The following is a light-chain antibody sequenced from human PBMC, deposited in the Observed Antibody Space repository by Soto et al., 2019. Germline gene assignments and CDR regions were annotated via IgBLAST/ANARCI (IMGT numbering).Light chain of an antibody. CDR3: QHYDNFTPIN. J-gene: IGKJ5*01. CDR2: DAS. Sequence: DIQMTQSPSSLSASVGDRVTITCQASQGISTDLNWYQQKPGKVPKLLIYDASKLETGVPSRFSGSGSVTDFTFTISSMQPEDIATYYCQHYDNFTPINYGQGTRLDIK. CDR1: QGISTD. V-gene: IGKV1-33*01.